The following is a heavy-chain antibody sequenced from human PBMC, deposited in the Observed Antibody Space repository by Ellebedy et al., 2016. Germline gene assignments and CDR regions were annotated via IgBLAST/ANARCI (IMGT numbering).Heavy chain of an antibody. V-gene: IGHV4-31*03. Sequence: SETLSLTXTVSGGSISSNGYYWTWIRQHPGKGLEWIGYIYYSGNTYYNPSLKSRVTMSVDTSKNRFSLRLSSVTAADTAAYYCARDLDPARDSTGYYYAIWGQGTMVTVSS. CDR2: IYYSGNT. D-gene: IGHD3-22*01. CDR3: ARDLDPARDSTGYYYAI. CDR1: GGSISSNGYY. J-gene: IGHJ3*02.